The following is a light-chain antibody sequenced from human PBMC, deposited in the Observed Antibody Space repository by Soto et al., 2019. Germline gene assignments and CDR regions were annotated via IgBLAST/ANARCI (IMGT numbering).Light chain of an antibody. CDR1: QSVSSSY. CDR3: QQYGSSSWT. CDR2: ATS. J-gene: IGKJ1*01. Sequence: EIVLTQSPGTLSLSPGERATLSCRASQSVSSSYLAWYQQKPGQPPRLVMYATSSRATGIPARFSGSGSGTDFTLTISRLEPEDFAVYYCQQYGSSSWTFGRGTKVDIK. V-gene: IGKV3-20*01.